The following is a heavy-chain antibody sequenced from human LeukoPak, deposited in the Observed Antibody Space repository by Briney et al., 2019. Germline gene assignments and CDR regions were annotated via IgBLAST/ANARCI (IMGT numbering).Heavy chain of an antibody. D-gene: IGHD3-10*01. Sequence: GGSLRLSCVASGLNFNSHTMKWVRQAPGKGLEWVSSISSDSNSIYHADSVKGRFTISRDNAKNSLYLQMNSQRAEDTAVYYCARMEKFYYGSGGFSPPLMDVWGQGTTVIVSS. CDR3: ARMEKFYYGSGGFSPPLMDV. J-gene: IGHJ6*02. CDR2: ISSDSNSI. V-gene: IGHV3-21*01. CDR1: GLNFNSHT.